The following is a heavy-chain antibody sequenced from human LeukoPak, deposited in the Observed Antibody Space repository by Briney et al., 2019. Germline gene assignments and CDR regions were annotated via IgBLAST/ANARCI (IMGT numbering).Heavy chain of an antibody. CDR3: ARGALDYGGNLRGLDY. CDR2: IYSGGST. D-gene: IGHD4-23*01. CDR1: GFTVSSNY. V-gene: IGHV3-53*01. Sequence: PGGSLRLSCAASGFTVSSNYMSWVRQAPGKGLEWVSVIYSGGSTYYADSVKGRFTISRDNSKNTLYLQVNSLRAEDTAVYYCARGALDYGGNLRGLDYWGQGTLVTVSS. J-gene: IGHJ4*02.